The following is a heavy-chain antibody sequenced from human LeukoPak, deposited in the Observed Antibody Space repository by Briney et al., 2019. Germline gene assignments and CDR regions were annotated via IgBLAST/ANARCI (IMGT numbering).Heavy chain of an antibody. Sequence: GGSLRLSCAASGFTFSSYAMHWVRQAPGKGLEWVAVISYDGSNKYYADSVKGRFTISRDNSKNTLYLQMNSLRAEDTAVYYCARGNGVVVVPAATPDYWGQGTLVTVSS. CDR3: ARGNGVVVVPAATPDY. D-gene: IGHD2-2*01. J-gene: IGHJ4*02. CDR1: GFTFSSYA. CDR2: ISYDGSNK. V-gene: IGHV3-30-3*01.